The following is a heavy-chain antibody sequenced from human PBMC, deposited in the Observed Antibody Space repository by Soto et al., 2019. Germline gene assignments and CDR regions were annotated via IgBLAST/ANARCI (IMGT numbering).Heavy chain of an antibody. CDR2: ISAYNGNT. CDR3: ARDRPYCSSTSCYYDWFDP. CDR1: GYTFTSYG. Sequence: QVQLVQSGAEVKKPGASVKVSCKASGYTFTSYGISWVRQAPGQGLEWMGWISAYNGNTNNAQKLQGRVTMTTDTSTSTAYMELRSLRSDDTAVYYCARDRPYCSSTSCYYDWFDPWGQGTLVTVSS. D-gene: IGHD2-2*01. J-gene: IGHJ5*02. V-gene: IGHV1-18*01.